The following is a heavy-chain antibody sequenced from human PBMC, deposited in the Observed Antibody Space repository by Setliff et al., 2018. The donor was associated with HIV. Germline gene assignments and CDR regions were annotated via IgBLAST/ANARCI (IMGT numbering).Heavy chain of an antibody. Sequence: LSLTCTVSGGSINSRSYYWAWIRQPPGKGLEWVASIYFSGTPYYNPSLKNRVTISVDTSKNLFSLRLSSVTASDTAVYYCARQAIFGYYDSSGYLDYWGQGTLVTVSS. V-gene: IGHV4-39*01. CDR3: ARQAIFGYYDSSGYLDY. CDR1: GGSINSRSYY. D-gene: IGHD3-22*01. CDR2: IYFSGTP. J-gene: IGHJ4*02.